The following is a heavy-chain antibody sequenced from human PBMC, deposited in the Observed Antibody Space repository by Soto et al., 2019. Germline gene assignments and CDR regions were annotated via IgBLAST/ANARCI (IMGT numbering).Heavy chain of an antibody. J-gene: IGHJ5*02. D-gene: IGHD6-13*01. Sequence: SETLSLTCTVSGGSVSSGTYYWSWIRQPPGKGLEWIGYTYYSGSTNYNPSLKSRVTISVDTSENEFYLKMSSVTAEDTAVYYCARGRTWYSAFDPWGQGTLVTVSS. CDR3: ARGRTWYSAFDP. CDR2: TYYSGST. CDR1: GGSVSSGTYY. V-gene: IGHV4-61*01.